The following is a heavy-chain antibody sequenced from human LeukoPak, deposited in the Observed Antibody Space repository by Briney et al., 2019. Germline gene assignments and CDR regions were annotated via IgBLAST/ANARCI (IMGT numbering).Heavy chain of an antibody. CDR1: GFTFSTYW. V-gene: IGHV3-7*01. CDR3: AKGGHYNLDY. J-gene: IGHJ4*02. D-gene: IGHD1-1*01. Sequence: GGSLRLSCAASGFTFSTYWMKWVRQAPGKGLEWVASIKEDGSDKYYVDSVKGRFSISRDNAKNSLYLQMNSLRTEDTAVYYCAKGGHYNLDYWGQGTLVTVPS. CDR2: IKEDGSDK.